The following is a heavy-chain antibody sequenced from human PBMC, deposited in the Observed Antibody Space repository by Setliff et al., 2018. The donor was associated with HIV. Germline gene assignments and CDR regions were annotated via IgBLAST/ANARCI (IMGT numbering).Heavy chain of an antibody. V-gene: IGHV3-23*01. D-gene: IGHD1-26*01. CDR1: GFTFSTYS. Sequence: PGGSLRLSCAASGFTFSTYSMVWVRQAPGKGLEWVSGIGGAYDGNTYRADSVKGRFTIFRENSKNILYLQMSNLRAEDTALYYCAKVMITTTWAFDFWGQGTPVTVSS. J-gene: IGHJ4*02. CDR2: IGGAYDGNT. CDR3: AKVMITTTWAFDF.